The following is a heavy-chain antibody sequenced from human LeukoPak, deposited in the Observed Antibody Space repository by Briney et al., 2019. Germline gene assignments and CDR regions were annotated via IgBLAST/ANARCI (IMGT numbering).Heavy chain of an antibody. CDR3: ARGLPTTVYDY. D-gene: IGHD4-17*01. J-gene: IGHJ4*02. CDR1: GGSISSGGYY. Sequence: PSETLSLTCTVSGGSISSGGYYWSWIRQPPGKGLEWIGYIYYSGSTYYNPSLKSRVTISVDTSKNQFSLKLSSVTAADTAVYYCARGLPTTVYDYWGQGTLVTVSS. V-gene: IGHV4-30-4*01. CDR2: IYYSGST.